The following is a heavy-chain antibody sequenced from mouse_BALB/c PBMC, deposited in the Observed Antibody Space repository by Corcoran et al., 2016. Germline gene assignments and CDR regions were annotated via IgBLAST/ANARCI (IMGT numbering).Heavy chain of an antibody. V-gene: IGHV14-3*02. D-gene: IGHD4-1*01. CDR1: GFNIKDTY. CDR2: IDPANGNT. Sequence: EVQLQQSGAELVKPGASVKLSCTASGFNIKDTYMHWVKQRPEQRLEWIGRIDPANGNTKYDPKFQGKATITADTSSNTAYLQLSSLTSEDTAVYYCANWDWYFDVLGAGTTVTV. CDR3: ANWDWYFDV. J-gene: IGHJ1*01.